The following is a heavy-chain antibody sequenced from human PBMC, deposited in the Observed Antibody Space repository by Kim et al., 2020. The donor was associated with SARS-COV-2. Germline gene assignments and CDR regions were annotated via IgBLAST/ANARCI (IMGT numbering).Heavy chain of an antibody. J-gene: IGHJ3*02. V-gene: IGHV3-73*01. CDR2: IRSKANSYAT. Sequence: GGSLRLSCAASGFTFSGSAIHWVRQASWKGLAWVGRIRSKANSYATTYAASVRGRFSISRDDSKNTAYLHMNNRKTEDTDVFYCTSVPATTSAFCDAFVIWGRRTKVTVSS. CDR1: GFTFSGSA. D-gene: IGHD1-1*01. CDR3: TSVPATTSAFCDAFVI.